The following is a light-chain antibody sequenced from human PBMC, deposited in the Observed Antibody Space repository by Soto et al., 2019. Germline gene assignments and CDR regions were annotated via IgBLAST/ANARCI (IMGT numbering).Light chain of an antibody. CDR3: QQYGSSPIT. CDR2: GAS. CDR1: QSVSSN. V-gene: IGKV3-15*01. J-gene: IGKJ5*01. Sequence: EIVLTQSPGTLSLSPGERVTLSCRASQSVSSNLAWYQQKPGQAPRLLIYGASTRATGIPARFSGSGSGTEFTLTISSLQSEDFAVYYCQQYGSSPITFGQGTRLEIK.